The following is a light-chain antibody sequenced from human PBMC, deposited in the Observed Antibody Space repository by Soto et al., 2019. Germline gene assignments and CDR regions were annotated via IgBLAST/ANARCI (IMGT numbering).Light chain of an antibody. J-gene: IGLJ2*01. CDR1: STNVGGYNF. V-gene: IGLV2-11*01. CDR3: CSYAGSYTLL. CDR2: DVS. Sequence: QSALTQPRSVSGSPGQSVTISCTGTSTNVGGYNFVSWYRQYPGKAPKLMVYDVSKRPSGVPDRFSGSKSGNTASLTISGLQAEDEGDYYCCSYAGSYTLLFGGGTKVTVL.